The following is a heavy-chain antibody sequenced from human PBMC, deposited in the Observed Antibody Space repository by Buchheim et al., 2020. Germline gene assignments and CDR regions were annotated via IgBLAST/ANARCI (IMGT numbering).Heavy chain of an antibody. CDR2: ISYDGSNK. V-gene: IGHV3-30-3*01. CDR3: ARAPYSSGWYYFDY. CDR1: GFTFSSYA. Sequence: QVQLVESGGGVVQPGRSLRLSCAASGFTFSSYAMHWVRQAPGKGLEWVAVISYDGSNKYYADSVKGRFTISRDTSKNTLYLQMNSLRAEDTAVYYCARAPYSSGWYYFDYWGQGTL. J-gene: IGHJ4*02. D-gene: IGHD6-19*01.